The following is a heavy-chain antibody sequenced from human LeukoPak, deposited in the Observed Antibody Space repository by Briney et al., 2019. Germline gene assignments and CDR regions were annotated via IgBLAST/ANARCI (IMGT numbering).Heavy chain of an antibody. CDR1: GGSISSSSYY. CDR3: ARTVGGSSFDY. CDR2: TYYSGNT. J-gene: IGHJ4*02. D-gene: IGHD2-15*01. Sequence: PSETLSLTCTVSGGSISSSSYYWGWIRQPPGKGLEWIGSTYYSGNTYYNPSLKSRVTISVDTSKNQFSLKLSSVTAADTAVYYCARTVGGSSFDYWGQGTLVTVSS. V-gene: IGHV4-39*01.